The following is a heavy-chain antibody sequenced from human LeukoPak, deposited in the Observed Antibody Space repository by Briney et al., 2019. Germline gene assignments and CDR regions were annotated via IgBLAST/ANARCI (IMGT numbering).Heavy chain of an antibody. V-gene: IGHV4-39*07. J-gene: IGHJ6*02. CDR1: GGSISSSSYY. D-gene: IGHD6-19*01. CDR2: IYYSGNT. CDR3: ARVSPIAVAGSSYYYAIDV. Sequence: SETLSLTCTVSGGSISSSSYYWAWIRQPPGKGLEWIGTIYYSGNTYYNPSLKSRVTTSVDTSKNQFSLKLSSVTAADTAVYYCARVSPIAVAGSSYYYAIDVWGQGTTVTVSS.